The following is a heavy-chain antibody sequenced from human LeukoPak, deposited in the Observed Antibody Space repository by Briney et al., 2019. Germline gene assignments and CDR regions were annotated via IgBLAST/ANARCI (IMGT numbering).Heavy chain of an antibody. J-gene: IGHJ3*02. CDR3: ARDGHPYYYDSSGYSDDAFDI. Sequence: SETLSLTCTVSGGSISSYYWSWIRQPAGKGLEWIGRIYTSGSTNYNPSLKSRVTMSVDTSKNQFSLKLSSVTAADTAVYYCARDGHPYYYDSSGYSDDAFDIWGQGTMVTVSS. V-gene: IGHV4-4*07. CDR1: GGSISSYY. CDR2: IYTSGST. D-gene: IGHD3-22*01.